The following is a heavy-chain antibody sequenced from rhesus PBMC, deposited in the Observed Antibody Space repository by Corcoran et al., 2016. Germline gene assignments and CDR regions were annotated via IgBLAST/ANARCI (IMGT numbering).Heavy chain of an antibody. CDR3: ARAKYSNCRD. V-gene: IGHV4S9*01. Sequence: QVQLQESGPGLVKPSETLSLTCAVSVGSISDNYYWNWIRQPQGKGLEWIGSVCGSRGSTYYNQSLKSRVTSAKETCKHQFSVKLSAVAAADTAVYYWARAKYSNCRDWEQGVLVTVSS. CDR1: VGSISDNYY. CDR2: VCGSRGST. J-gene: IGHJ4*01. D-gene: IGHD4-23*01.